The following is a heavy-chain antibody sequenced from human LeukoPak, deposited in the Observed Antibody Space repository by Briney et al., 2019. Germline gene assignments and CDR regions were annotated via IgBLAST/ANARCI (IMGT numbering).Heavy chain of an antibody. CDR3: ARDVQNWRDSPYFDP. V-gene: IGHV4-39*07. D-gene: IGHD1-1*01. Sequence: PSETLSLTCTVSGESISTGALYWAWIRQPPGKGLEWIAGVFHSGISYSNPSLESRVTISVDTSKNQFSLKVTSVTAADTAIYYCARDVQNWRDSPYFDPWGQGTLVMVSS. CDR2: VFHSGIS. CDR1: GESISTGALY. J-gene: IGHJ5*02.